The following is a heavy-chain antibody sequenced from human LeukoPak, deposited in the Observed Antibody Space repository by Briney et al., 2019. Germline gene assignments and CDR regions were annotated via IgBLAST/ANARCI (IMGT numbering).Heavy chain of an antibody. CDR3: ARSRSKIAARLTDY. CDR1: GYTFTSYG. Sequence: ASVKVSCKASGYTFTSYGISWVRQAPGQGLEWMGWISAYNGNTNYAQKLQGRVTMTTDTSTSTAYMELRSLRSDDTTVYYCARSRSKIAARLTDYWGQGTLVTVSS. V-gene: IGHV1-18*01. J-gene: IGHJ4*02. D-gene: IGHD6-6*01. CDR2: ISAYNGNT.